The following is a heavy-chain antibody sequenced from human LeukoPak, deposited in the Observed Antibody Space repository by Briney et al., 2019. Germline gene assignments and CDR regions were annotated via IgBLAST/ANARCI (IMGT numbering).Heavy chain of an antibody. D-gene: IGHD3-22*01. CDR2: IYHSGST. CDR1: GGSISSGGYS. J-gene: IGHJ4*02. CDR3: ARVVRYYDSSGYYVYFDY. V-gene: IGHV4-30-2*01. Sequence: SQTLSLTCAVSGGSISSGGYSWSWIRQPPGKGLEWIGYIYHSGSTYYNPSLKSRVTISVDRSKNQFSLKLSSVTAADTAVYYCARVVRYYDSSGYYVYFDYWGQGTLVTVSS.